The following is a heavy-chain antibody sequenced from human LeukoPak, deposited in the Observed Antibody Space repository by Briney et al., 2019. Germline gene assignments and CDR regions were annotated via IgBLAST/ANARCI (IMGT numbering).Heavy chain of an antibody. V-gene: IGHV4-39*01. CDR1: GGSISSSSYY. CDR3: ASQGYSSGFDY. J-gene: IGHJ4*02. D-gene: IGHD6-19*01. Sequence: SETLSLTCTVSGGSISSSSYYWGWIRQPPGKGLEWIGSIYYSRSTYYNPSLKSRVTISVDTSKNQFSLKLSSVTAADTAVYYCASQGYSSGFDYWGQGTLVTVSS. CDR2: IYYSRST.